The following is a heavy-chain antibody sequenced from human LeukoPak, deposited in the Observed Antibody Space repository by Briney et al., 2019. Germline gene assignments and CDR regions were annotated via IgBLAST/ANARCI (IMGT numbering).Heavy chain of an antibody. D-gene: IGHD6-19*01. Sequence: GGSLRLSCAASGFTFSSYAVSWVRQAPGKGLEWVSAISGSGGSTYYADSVKGRFTISRDNSKNTLYLQMNSLRAEDTAVYYCAKEASWYSSGWYDYFDYWGQGTLVTVSS. CDR2: ISGSGGST. CDR1: GFTFSSYA. J-gene: IGHJ4*02. V-gene: IGHV3-23*01. CDR3: AKEASWYSSGWYDYFDY.